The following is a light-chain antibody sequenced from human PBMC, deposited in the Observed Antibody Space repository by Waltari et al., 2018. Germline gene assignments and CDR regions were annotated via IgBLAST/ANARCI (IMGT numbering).Light chain of an antibody. Sequence: QSVLTQPPSASVTPGQRVTIPCSGSSSNIGSSYVSWYQQLPGTAPTLLIYRNNQRPSGVPDRFSGSKSGTSASLAISGLRSEDEADYYCAAGWDYSLGAVPFGGGTKLTVL. J-gene: IGLJ2*01. V-gene: IGLV1-47*01. CDR1: SSNIGSSY. CDR2: RNN. CDR3: AAGWDYSLGAVP.